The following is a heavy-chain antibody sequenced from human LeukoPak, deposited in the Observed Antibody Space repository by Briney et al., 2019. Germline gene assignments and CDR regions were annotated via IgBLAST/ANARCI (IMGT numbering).Heavy chain of an antibody. CDR1: GFTFSSYS. V-gene: IGHV3-21*01. CDR3: ARGRYSGSYLLDY. Sequence: GGSLRLSCAASGFTFSSYSMSWVRQAPGKGLEWVSSISSSSTYRYYAASVRGRFTISRDNAKNSLYLQMNSPRAEDTALYYCARGRYSGSYLLDYWGQGTLVTVSS. CDR2: ISSSSTYR. J-gene: IGHJ4*02. D-gene: IGHD1-26*01.